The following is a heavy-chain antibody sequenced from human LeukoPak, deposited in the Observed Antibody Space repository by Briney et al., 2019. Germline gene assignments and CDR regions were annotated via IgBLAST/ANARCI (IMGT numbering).Heavy chain of an antibody. CDR3: ARGSQDYDSSGYYYV. J-gene: IGHJ4*02. V-gene: IGHV4-31*03. Sequence: PSETLSLTCTVSGGSISSGGYYWSWIRQHPGKGLEWIGYIYYSGSTYYNPSLKSRVTISVDTSKNQFSLKLSSVTAADTAVYYCARGSQDYDSSGYYYVWGQGTLVTVSS. D-gene: IGHD3-22*01. CDR1: GGSISSGGYY. CDR2: IYYSGST.